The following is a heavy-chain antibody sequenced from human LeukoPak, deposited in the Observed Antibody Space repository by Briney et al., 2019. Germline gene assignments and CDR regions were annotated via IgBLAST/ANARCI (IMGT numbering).Heavy chain of an antibody. CDR3: ARAWAADYFVY. CDR2: MCHRGST. CDR1: GGSISSYY. Sequence: SETLSLICTVSGGSISSYYWSWIRQPPGKGLDWIGYMCHRGSTNLNPSLKSRVTISVDTYKNQFSLKLSSVIAADTAVYYCARAWAADYFVYWRQGTLVTVSS. V-gene: IGHV4-59*01. J-gene: IGHJ4*02.